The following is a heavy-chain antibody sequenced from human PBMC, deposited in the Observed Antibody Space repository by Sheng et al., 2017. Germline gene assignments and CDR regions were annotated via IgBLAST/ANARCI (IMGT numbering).Heavy chain of an antibody. CDR3: AREWRLYISGRKSDYYGLDV. Sequence: QVHLRQSGPGLVKPSQTLSLTCGISGDSVSSSSATWYWIRQSPSRGLEWLGRTYYRSKWYNDYAVSVKSRITINPDTSKNQFSLQLNSVTPEDTAVYYCAREWRLYISGRKSDYYGLDVWGQGTTVTV. V-gene: IGHV6-1*01. CDR2: TYYRSKWYN. D-gene: IGHD6-19*01. CDR1: GDSVSSSSAT. J-gene: IGHJ6*02.